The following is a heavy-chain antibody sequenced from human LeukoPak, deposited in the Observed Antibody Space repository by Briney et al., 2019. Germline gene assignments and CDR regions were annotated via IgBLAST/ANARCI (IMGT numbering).Heavy chain of an antibody. J-gene: IGHJ6*02. Sequence: ASVKVSCKASGYTFTGYYMHWVRQAPGQGLEWMGWINPNSGGTNYAQKFQGRVTMTRDTSISTAYMELSRLRSDDTAVYYCARVRDSTILSPCDMHVWGQGTTVTVSS. V-gene: IGHV1-2*02. D-gene: IGHD2-15*01. CDR2: INPNSGGT. CDR3: ARVRDSTILSPCDMHV. CDR1: GYTFTGYY.